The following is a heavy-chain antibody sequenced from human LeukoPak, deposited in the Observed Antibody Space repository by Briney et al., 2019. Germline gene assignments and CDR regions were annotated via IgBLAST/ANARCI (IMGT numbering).Heavy chain of an antibody. Sequence: SETLSLTCTVAGGSISSYYWSWIRQPPGKGLEWIGYIYYSGSTNYNPSLKSRVTISVDTSKNQFSLKLSSVTAADTAVYYCARVPRTSYYYYYYYYMDVWGKGTTVTVSS. V-gene: IGHV4-59*01. CDR1: GGSISSYY. J-gene: IGHJ6*03. D-gene: IGHD3-22*01. CDR3: ARVPRTSYYYYYYYYMDV. CDR2: IYYSGST.